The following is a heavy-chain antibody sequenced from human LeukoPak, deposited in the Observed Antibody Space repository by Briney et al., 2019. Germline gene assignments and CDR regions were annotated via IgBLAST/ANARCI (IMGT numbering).Heavy chain of an antibody. CDR2: LYRGGNT. Sequence: PGGSLRLSCAASGLTVSDNFMSWVRQAPGKGLEWVSVLYRGGNTYYADSVRGGFTISRDNSKNMVYLQMNSLTAEDTAVYYCARDRIEGATSDFDYWGQGTLVTVSS. CDR1: GLTVSDNF. J-gene: IGHJ4*02. CDR3: ARDRIEGATSDFDY. D-gene: IGHD2-21*01. V-gene: IGHV3-66*01.